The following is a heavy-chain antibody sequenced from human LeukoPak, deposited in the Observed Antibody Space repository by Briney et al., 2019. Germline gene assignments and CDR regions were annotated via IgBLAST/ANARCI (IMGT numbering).Heavy chain of an antibody. D-gene: IGHD1-26*01. Sequence: SETLSLTCTVSGGSISSYYWSWIRQPPGKGLEWIGYIYYSGSTNYNPSLKSRVTISVDTSKNQFSLKLSSVTAADTAVYYCARASVGAPDFFYFWGQGTLVTGSS. CDR2: IYYSGST. CDR3: ARASVGAPDFFYF. CDR1: GGSISSYY. J-gene: IGHJ4*02. V-gene: IGHV4-59*01.